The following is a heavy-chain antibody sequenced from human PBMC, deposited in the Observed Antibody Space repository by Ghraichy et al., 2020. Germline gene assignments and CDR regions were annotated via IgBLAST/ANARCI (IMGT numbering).Heavy chain of an antibody. CDR1: GGSISSSSYY. J-gene: IGHJ5*02. Sequence: GSLRLSCTVSGGSISSSSYYWGWIRQPPGKGLEWIGSIYYSGSTYYNPSLKSRVTISVDTSKNQFSQKLSSVTAADAAVYYCASSLGSYYNWFDPWGQGTLVTVSS. V-gene: IGHV4-39*01. D-gene: IGHD3-10*01. CDR3: ASSLGSYYNWFDP. CDR2: IYYSGST.